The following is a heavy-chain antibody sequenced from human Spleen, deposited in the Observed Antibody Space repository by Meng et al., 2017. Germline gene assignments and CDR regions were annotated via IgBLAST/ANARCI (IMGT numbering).Heavy chain of an antibody. V-gene: IGHV4-31*03. J-gene: IGHJ5*02. CDR3: ARDRGSYYGGWFDP. CDR1: GGSISSGIYY. Sequence: QVPLQESGPGLVKPSQTLSLTCTVSGGSISSGIYYWSWIRQHPGKGLEWIGYIYYSGSTYYNPSLKSRVTISVDTSKNQFSLKLSSVTAADTAVYYCARDRGSYYGGWFDPWGRGTLVTVSS. D-gene: IGHD1-26*01. CDR2: IYYSGST.